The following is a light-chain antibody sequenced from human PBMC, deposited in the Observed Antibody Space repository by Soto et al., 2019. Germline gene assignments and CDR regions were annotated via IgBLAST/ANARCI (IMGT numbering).Light chain of an antibody. CDR2: GNG. V-gene: IGLV1-40*01. J-gene: IGLJ1*01. CDR3: QSYDSGLSGSEV. Sequence: QSALTQPPSVSGAPGQRVTISCTGSSSNIGAGHDVHWYQQLPGTAPKLLIYGNGNRPSGVPDRFSGSKSGTSASLAITGLQAEDEADYYCQSYDSGLSGSEVFGTGTKVTVL. CDR1: SSNIGAGHD.